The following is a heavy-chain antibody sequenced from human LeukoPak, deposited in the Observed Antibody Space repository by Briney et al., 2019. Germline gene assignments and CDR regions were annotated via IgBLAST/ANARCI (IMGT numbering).Heavy chain of an antibody. CDR1: GGSISSYY. J-gene: IGHJ6*02. V-gene: IGHV4-59*01. CDR3: ARDFGGGPYGMDV. CDR2: IYYSGST. Sequence: PSETLSLTCTVSGGSISSYYWSWIRQPPGKGLEWIGYIYYSGSTNCNPSLKSRVTISVDTSKNQFSLKLSSVTAADTAVYYCARDFGGGPYGMDVWGQGTTVTVSS. D-gene: IGHD3-16*01.